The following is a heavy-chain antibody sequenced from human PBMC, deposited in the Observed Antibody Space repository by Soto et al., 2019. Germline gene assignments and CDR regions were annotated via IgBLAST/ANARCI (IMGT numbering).Heavy chain of an antibody. CDR1: GFTVSAYT. CDR3: ARWEQPLFDY. D-gene: IGHD1-26*01. J-gene: IGHJ4*02. Sequence: QVQLVESGGGVVQPGRSLRLSCAASGFTVSAYTMHWVRQAPGKGLEWVAVISSDGNHKYYTDSVKGRFTISRDTSTNTLYLLMNSLRAEDTAVYYCARWEQPLFDYWGQGTLVTVSS. CDR2: ISSDGNHK. V-gene: IGHV3-30-3*01.